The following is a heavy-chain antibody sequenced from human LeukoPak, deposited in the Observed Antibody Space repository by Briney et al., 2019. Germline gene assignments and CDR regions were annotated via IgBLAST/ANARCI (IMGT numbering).Heavy chain of an antibody. J-gene: IGHJ5*02. Sequence: ASVKVSCKASGYTFTSYYMHWVRQAPGQGLEWMGIINPSGGSTSYAQKFQGRVTMTRDTSTSTVYMELSSLRSEDTAVYYCGGDQSSGSGYPSNWFAPWGQGTLVPVSS. V-gene: IGHV1-46*01. D-gene: IGHD6-25*01. CDR3: GGDQSSGSGYPSNWFAP. CDR1: GYTFTSYY. CDR2: INPSGGST.